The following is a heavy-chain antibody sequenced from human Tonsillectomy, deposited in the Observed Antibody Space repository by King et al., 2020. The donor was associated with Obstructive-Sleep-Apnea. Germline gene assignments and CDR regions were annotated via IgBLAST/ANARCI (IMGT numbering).Heavy chain of an antibody. CDR1: GFTFRSYG. J-gene: IGHJ4*02. Sequence: VQLVESGGGVVQPGRSLRRSCSASGFTFRSYGMHWVRQAPGKGLEWVAFIRYDGSNKYYADSLTGRFTISRDNSKNTLFLQMNSLRAEDTAVYYCAKDKDYWGQGTLVTVSS. V-gene: IGHV3-30*02. CDR3: AKDKDY. CDR2: IRYDGSNK.